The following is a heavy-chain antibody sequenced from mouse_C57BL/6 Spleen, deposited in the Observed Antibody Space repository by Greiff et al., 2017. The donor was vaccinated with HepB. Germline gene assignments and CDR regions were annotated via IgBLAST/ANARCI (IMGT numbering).Heavy chain of an antibody. CDR2: IDPSDSYT. CDR3: ASAYVYYFDY. J-gene: IGHJ2*01. V-gene: IGHV1-69*01. Sequence: QVQLQQPGAELVMPGASVKLSCKASGYTFTSYWMHWVKQRPGQGLEWIGEIDPSDSYTNYNQKFKGKSTLTVDKSSSTAYMQLSSLTSEDSAVYYCASAYVYYFDYWGQGTTLTVSS. CDR1: GYTFTSYW. D-gene: IGHD1-1*01.